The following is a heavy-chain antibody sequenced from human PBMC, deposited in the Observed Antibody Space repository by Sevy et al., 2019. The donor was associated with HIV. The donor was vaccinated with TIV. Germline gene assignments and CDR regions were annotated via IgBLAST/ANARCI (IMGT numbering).Heavy chain of an antibody. V-gene: IGHV3-15*01. Sequence: GGSLRLSCAASGFTFSNAWMSWVRQAPGKGLEWVGRIKSKTDGGTTDYAAPVKGRFTISRDDSKNTLYLQMNSLKTVDTAVYYCTTETSFTKPLTYCTNGVCHINFDYWGQGTLVTVSS. CDR3: TTETSFTKPLTYCTNGVCHINFDY. CDR2: IKSKTDGGTT. D-gene: IGHD2-8*01. J-gene: IGHJ4*02. CDR1: GFTFSNAW.